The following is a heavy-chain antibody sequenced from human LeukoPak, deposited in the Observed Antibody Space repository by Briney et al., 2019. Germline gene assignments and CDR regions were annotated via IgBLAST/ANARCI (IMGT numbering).Heavy chain of an antibody. CDR1: GFAFSSYA. CDR3: ASPRHYYYDSSGYLDY. D-gene: IGHD3-22*01. V-gene: IGHV3-23*01. Sequence: RSGGSLRLSCAASGFAFSSYAMSWVRQAPGKGLEWVSAISGSGGSTYYADSVKGRFTISRDNSKNTLYLQMNSLRAEDTAVYYCASPRHYYYDSSGYLDYWGQGTLVTVSS. CDR2: ISGSGGST. J-gene: IGHJ4*02.